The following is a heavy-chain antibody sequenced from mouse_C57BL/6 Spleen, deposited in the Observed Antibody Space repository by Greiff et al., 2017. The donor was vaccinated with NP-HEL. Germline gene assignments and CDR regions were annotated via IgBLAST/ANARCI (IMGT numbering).Heavy chain of an antibody. CDR1: GFTFSDYG. J-gene: IGHJ2*01. Sequence: EVKVVESGGGLVKPGGSLKLSCAASGFTFSDYGMHWVRQAPEKGLEWVAYISSGSSTIYYADTVKGRFTISRDNAKNTLFLQMTSLRSEDTAMYYCARNYGYAFDYWGQGTTLTVSS. CDR3: ARNYGYAFDY. V-gene: IGHV5-17*01. CDR2: ISSGSSTI. D-gene: IGHD2-2*01.